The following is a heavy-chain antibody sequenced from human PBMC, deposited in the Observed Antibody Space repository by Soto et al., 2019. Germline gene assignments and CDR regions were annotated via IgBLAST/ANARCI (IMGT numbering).Heavy chain of an antibody. CDR3: ARRGVDHPRIAAAGTDYYGMDV. V-gene: IGHV4-39*01. Sequence: SETLSLTCTVSGGSISSSSYYWGWIRQPPGKGLEWIGSIYYSGSTYYNPSLKSRVTISVDTSKNQFSLKLSSVTAADTAVYYCARRGVDHPRIAAAGTDYYGMDVWGQGTTVTVSS. D-gene: IGHD6-13*01. CDR1: GGSISSSSYY. CDR2: IYYSGST. J-gene: IGHJ6*02.